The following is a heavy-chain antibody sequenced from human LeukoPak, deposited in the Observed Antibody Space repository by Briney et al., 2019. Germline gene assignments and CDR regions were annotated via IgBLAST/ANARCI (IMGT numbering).Heavy chain of an antibody. Sequence: GRSLRLSCAASGFAFSDYAMHWVRQAPGKGLEWVAVISYDGSNKYYADSVKGRFTISRENSKNTLYLQMNGLRREDTAVYYCARDENTVATGPDYWGQGTLVTVSS. CDR3: ARDENTVATGPDY. D-gene: IGHD5-12*01. J-gene: IGHJ4*02. CDR2: ISYDGSNK. CDR1: GFAFSDYA. V-gene: IGHV3-30-3*01.